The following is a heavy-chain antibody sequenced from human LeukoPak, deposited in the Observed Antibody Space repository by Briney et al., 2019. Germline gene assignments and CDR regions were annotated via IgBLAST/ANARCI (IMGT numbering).Heavy chain of an antibody. D-gene: IGHD4-17*01. Sequence: ASVKVSCKASGYTFTSYGIRRVRQAPAPSLEWMGWISADNGNTNYVQKLQGRVTMTTDTSTSTAYLELRSLRSDDTAVYYCARGGYDYGLAGWFDPWGQGTLVTVSS. CDR1: GYTFTSYG. CDR2: ISADNGNT. CDR3: ARGGYDYGLAGWFDP. V-gene: IGHV1-18*04. J-gene: IGHJ5*02.